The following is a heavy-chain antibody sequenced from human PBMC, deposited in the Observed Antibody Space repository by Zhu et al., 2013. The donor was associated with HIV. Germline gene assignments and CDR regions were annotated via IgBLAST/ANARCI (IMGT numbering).Heavy chain of an antibody. D-gene: IGHD6-13*01. CDR2: IIPIFDTA. Sequence: QEQLVQSGAEVRKPGASVKVSCKASGYTFTGLYIHWVRQAPGQGLEWMGGIIPIFDTANYAQKFQGRVTITADESTSTAYMELSSLRSEDTAVYYCARETARLAAAGSDAFDYLGPRDNGHRLF. J-gene: IGHJ3*02. CDR1: GYTFTGLY. V-gene: IGHV1-69*01. CDR3: ARETARLAAAGSDAFDY.